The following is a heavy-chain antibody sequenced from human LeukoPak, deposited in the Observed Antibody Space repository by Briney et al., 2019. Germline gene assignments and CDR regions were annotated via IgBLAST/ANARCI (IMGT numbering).Heavy chain of an antibody. CDR2: ISYDGSNK. V-gene: IGHV3-30*18. CDR3: AKGSIHGPTLTRSHFDY. Sequence: GGSLRLSCAASGFTFSSYGMPWVRQAPGKGLEWVAVISYDGSNKYYADSVKGRFTISRDNSKNTLYLQMNSLRAEDTAVYYCAKGSIHGPTLTRSHFDYWGQGTLVTVSS. J-gene: IGHJ4*02. D-gene: IGHD3-10*01. CDR1: GFTFSSYG.